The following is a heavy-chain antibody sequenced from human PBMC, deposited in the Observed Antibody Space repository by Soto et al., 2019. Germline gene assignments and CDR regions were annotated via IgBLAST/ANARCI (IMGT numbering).Heavy chain of an antibody. J-gene: IGHJ4*02. Sequence: PSETLSLTCTVSGGSISNYYWSWIRQPPGKGLEWIGYLYYGGNANYNPSLKTRVTISIDTSKNHFSLKLNSVTAADTAVYYCARGGWGFDYWGRGTLVTVSS. V-gene: IGHV4-59*01. CDR2: LYYGGNA. D-gene: IGHD6-19*01. CDR3: ARGGWGFDY. CDR1: GGSISNYY.